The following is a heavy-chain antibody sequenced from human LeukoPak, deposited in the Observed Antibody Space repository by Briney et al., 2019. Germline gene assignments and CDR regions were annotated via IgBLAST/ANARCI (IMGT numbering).Heavy chain of an antibody. J-gene: IGHJ4*02. Sequence: GGSLRLSCAASGFTFSSYSMNWVRQAPGKGLEWVSSISSSSSCIYYADSVKGRFTISRDNAKNSLYLQMNSLRAEDTAVYYCASEFHIYSKMALGYWGQGTLVTVSS. CDR3: ASEFHIYSKMALGY. V-gene: IGHV3-21*01. CDR1: GFTFSSYS. CDR2: ISSSSSCI. D-gene: IGHD4-11*01.